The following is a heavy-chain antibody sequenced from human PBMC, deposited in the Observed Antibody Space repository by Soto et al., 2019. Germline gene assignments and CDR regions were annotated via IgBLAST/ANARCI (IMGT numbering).Heavy chain of an antibody. J-gene: IGHJ4*02. D-gene: IGHD3-10*01. CDR2: INAGNGNT. Sequence: QVQLVQSGAEVKKPGASVKVSCKASGYTFTSYAMHWVRQAPGQRLEWMGWINAGNGNTKYSQKFQGRVTITRDTSASTAYMELSSLRSEDTAVYYCGRLWFGEQTWGHFDYWGQGTLVTVSS. CDR3: GRLWFGEQTWGHFDY. CDR1: GYTFTSYA. V-gene: IGHV1-3*01.